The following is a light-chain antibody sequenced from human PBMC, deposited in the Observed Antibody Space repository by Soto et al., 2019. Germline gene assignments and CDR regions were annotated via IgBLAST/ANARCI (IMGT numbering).Light chain of an antibody. CDR3: QQYGSSPRT. CDR1: QSVSSN. V-gene: IGKV3-15*01. CDR2: GAS. Sequence: EIVMTQSPATLSVSPGERATLSCRASQSVSSNLAWYQHKPGQAPRLLIYGASTRATGIPARFSGSGSGTEFTLTISRLEPEDFAVYYCQQYGSSPRTFGQGTKVDIK. J-gene: IGKJ1*01.